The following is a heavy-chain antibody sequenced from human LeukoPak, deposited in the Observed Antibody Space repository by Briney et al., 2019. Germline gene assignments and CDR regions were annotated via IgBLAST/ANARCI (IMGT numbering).Heavy chain of an antibody. D-gene: IGHD3-22*01. V-gene: IGHV3-43*02. CDR2: ISGDGGST. CDR3: AKDGDSSGYFRVFDY. CDR1: GFTFDNYA. Sequence: PGGSLRLSCAASGFTFDNYAMHWVRQAPGQGLEWVSLISGDGGSTYYADSLKGRFTISRDNSKNSLYMQMNSLRTEDTAVYYCAKDGDSSGYFRVFDYWGQGTLVTVSS. J-gene: IGHJ4*02.